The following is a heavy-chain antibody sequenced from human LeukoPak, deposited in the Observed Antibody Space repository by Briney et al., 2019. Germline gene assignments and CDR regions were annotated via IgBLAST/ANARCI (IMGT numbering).Heavy chain of an antibody. D-gene: IGHD2-15*01. CDR2: IRSRTNSYAT. J-gene: IGHJ4*02. V-gene: IGHV3-73*01. CDR3: TGGYLYPGNY. CDR1: GFSFSDSA. Sequence: PGGSLKLSCAASGFSFSDSAIHWVRQASGKGLEWVGRIRSRTNSYATAYAASVKRRFTVSRDDSKKTAYLQMNSLRTEDTAVYYCTGGYLYPGNYWGQGTLVTVSS.